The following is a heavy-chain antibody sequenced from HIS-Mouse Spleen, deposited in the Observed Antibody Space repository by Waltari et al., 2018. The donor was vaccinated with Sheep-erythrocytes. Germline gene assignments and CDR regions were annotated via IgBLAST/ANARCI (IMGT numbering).Heavy chain of an antibody. CDR3: ARVSVAARFDY. CDR2: IYYSGST. Sequence: QLQLQESGPGLVKPSETLSLTCTVSGGSISSSSYYWGWIRQPPGKGLEWIGRIYYSGSTYSNPSLKSRVTISVDTSKNQFSLKLSSVTAADTAVYYCARVSVAARFDYWGQGTLVTVSS. J-gene: IGHJ4*02. CDR1: GGSISSSSYY. D-gene: IGHD6-6*01. V-gene: IGHV4-39*01.